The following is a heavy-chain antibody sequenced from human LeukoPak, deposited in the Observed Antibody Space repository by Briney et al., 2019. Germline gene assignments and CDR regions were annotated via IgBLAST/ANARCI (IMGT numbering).Heavy chain of an antibody. CDR1: GFTVNNNY. V-gene: IGHV3-66*01. Sequence: GGSLRLSCAASGFTVNNNYMTWVRQAPGKGLEWVSIIYSGGSTFYADSVKGRFTISRDNSKSTLFLQMNSLRVDDTAIYYCARELRRDYGVDAWGQGTTVTVSS. CDR3: ARELRRDYGVDA. D-gene: IGHD2-15*01. CDR2: IYSGGST. J-gene: IGHJ6*02.